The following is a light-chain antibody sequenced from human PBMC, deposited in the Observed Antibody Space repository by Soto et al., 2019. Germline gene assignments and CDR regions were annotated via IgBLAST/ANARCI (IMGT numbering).Light chain of an antibody. CDR3: ETWDSNIHWV. J-gene: IGLJ3*02. Sequence: QSVLTQSSSASASLXSSVKLTCTLSSGHSSYIIAWHQQQPGKAPRYLMKLEGSGSYNKGSGVPDRFSGSSSGADRYLTISNLQFEDEADYYCETWDSNIHWVFGGGTKVTVL. CDR2: LEGSGSY. V-gene: IGLV4-60*02. CDR1: SGHSSYI.